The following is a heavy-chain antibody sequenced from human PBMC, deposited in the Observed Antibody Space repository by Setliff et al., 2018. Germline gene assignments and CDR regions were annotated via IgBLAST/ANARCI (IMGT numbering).Heavy chain of an antibody. CDR1: GFTFSSYE. CDR2: ISRGGNTI. V-gene: IGHV3-48*03. J-gene: IGHJ6*03. Sequence: GGSLRLSCAASGFTFSSYEMNWVRQAPGKGLEWVSYISRGGNTIYYADSVEGRFTVSRDNAKNALYLQVNSLRAEDTAVYYCAREQTMEWLLYGANYFYYMDVWGKGTTVTVS. D-gene: IGHD3-3*01. CDR3: AREQTMEWLLYGANYFYYMDV.